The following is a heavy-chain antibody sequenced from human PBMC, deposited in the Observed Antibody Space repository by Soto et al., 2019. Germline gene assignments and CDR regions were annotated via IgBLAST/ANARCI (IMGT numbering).Heavy chain of an antibody. J-gene: IGHJ5*02. CDR1: GYTFTSYG. D-gene: IGHD3-3*01. Sequence: ASVKVSYTASGYTFTSYGIRWVRQAPGQGLEWMGWIRAYNGNTNYAQKLQGRVTMTTDTSTSTAYMELRSLRSDDTAVYYCARDVLRFLEWLPTRRNWFDPWGQGTLVTVSS. V-gene: IGHV1-18*01. CDR3: ARDVLRFLEWLPTRRNWFDP. CDR2: IRAYNGNT.